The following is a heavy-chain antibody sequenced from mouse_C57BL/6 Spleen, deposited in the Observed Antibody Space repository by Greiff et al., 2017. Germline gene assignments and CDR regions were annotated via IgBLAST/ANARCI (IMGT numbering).Heavy chain of an antibody. CDR1: GYAFTNYL. Sequence: VQLQQSGAELVRPGTSVKVSCKASGYAFTNYLIEWVKQRPGQGLEWIGVINPGSGGTNYNEKFKGKATLTADKSSSTAYMQLSSLTSEDSAVYFCAREAGTLFDYWGQGTTLTVSS. J-gene: IGHJ2*01. CDR3: AREAGTLFDY. V-gene: IGHV1-54*01. CDR2: INPGSGGT. D-gene: IGHD4-1*01.